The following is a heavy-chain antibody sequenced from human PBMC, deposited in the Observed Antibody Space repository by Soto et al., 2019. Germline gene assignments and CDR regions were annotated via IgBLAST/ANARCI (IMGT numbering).Heavy chain of an antibody. V-gene: IGHV3-30-3*01. D-gene: IGHD6-6*01. CDR2: ISYDGSNK. J-gene: IGHJ4*02. CDR3: RLSSSWPFFDY. Sequence: GGSLRLSCAASGFTFSSYAMHWVRQAPGKGLEWVAVISYDGSNKYYADSVKGRFTISRDNSKNTLYLQMNSLRAEDTAVYYCRLSSSWPFFDYWGQGTLVTVSS. CDR1: GFTFSSYA.